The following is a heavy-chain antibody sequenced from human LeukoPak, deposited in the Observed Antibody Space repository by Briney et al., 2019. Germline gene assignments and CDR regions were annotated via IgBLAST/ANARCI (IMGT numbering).Heavy chain of an antibody. CDR1: GGSISSYY. CDR3: ARFASSGWPSRWFDP. CDR2: IYYSGST. D-gene: IGHD6-19*01. J-gene: IGHJ5*02. V-gene: IGHV4-59*08. Sequence: PSETLSLTCTVSGGSISSYYWSWIRQPPGKGLEWIGYIYYSGSTNYNPSLKSRVTISVDTSKNQFSLKLSSVTAADTAVYYCARFASSGWPSRWFDPWGQGTLVTVSS.